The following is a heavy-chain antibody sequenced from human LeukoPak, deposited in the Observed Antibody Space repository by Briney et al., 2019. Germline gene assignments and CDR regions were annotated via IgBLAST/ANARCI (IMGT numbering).Heavy chain of an antibody. CDR1: GYTFTSYD. Sequence: ASVKVSCKASGYTFTSYDINWVRQATGQGLEWMGWMNPNSGNTGYAQKFQGRVTMTRDTSISTAYMELSRLRSDDTAVYYCHERFSGSDNSNWGQGTLVTVSS. CDR3: HERFSGSDNSN. V-gene: IGHV1-8*01. CDR2: MNPNSGNT. J-gene: IGHJ4*02. D-gene: IGHD1-26*01.